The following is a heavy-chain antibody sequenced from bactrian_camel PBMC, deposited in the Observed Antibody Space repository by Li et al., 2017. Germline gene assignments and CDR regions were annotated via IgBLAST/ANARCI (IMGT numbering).Heavy chain of an antibody. CDR1: VSTYGTYC. J-gene: IGHJ4*01. D-gene: IGHD2*01. CDR2: ITTGTGNT. Sequence: HVQLVESGGGSVQAGGSLRLSCAASVSTYGTYCVAWFRQAPGKEREGVATITTGTGNTDYADSVKGRFTISRDNAKNTLYLQLNSLKTEDTAMYYCVPCHYSWSAFPFWCQGTQVTVS. CDR3: VPCHYSWSAFPF. V-gene: IGHV3S1*01.